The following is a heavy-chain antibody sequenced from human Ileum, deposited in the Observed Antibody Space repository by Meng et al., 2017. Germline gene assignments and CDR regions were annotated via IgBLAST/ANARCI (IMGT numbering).Heavy chain of an antibody. CDR3: AREWSGSYRHFDY. CDR2: IYHSGST. Sequence: QDQRQAPGPVLLKPSGTLSPSCAVSGGSISTSDWWSCVRQPPGKGLEWIGEIYHSGSTNYNPALKSRVTISVDKSKNQFSLKLNSVTAADTAVYYCAREWSGSYRHFDYWGQGTLVTVSS. D-gene: IGHD1-26*01. J-gene: IGHJ4*02. V-gene: IGHV4-4*02. CDR1: GGSISTSDW.